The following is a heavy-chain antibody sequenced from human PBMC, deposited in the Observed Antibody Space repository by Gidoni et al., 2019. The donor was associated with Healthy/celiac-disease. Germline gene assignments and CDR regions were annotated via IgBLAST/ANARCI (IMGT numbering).Heavy chain of an antibody. CDR3: ARSLTTVTPRDY. V-gene: IGHV4-39*07. CDR1: GGSSSSSSYY. Sequence: QLQLQESGPGMVKPSETLSLNCTVAGGSSSSSSYYWGWIRQPPGKGLEWIGSIYYSGGTYYNPSLKSRVTISVATSKNQFSLKLSSVTAADTAVYYCARSLTTVTPRDYWGQGTLVTVSS. D-gene: IGHD4-17*01. CDR2: IYYSGGT. J-gene: IGHJ4*02.